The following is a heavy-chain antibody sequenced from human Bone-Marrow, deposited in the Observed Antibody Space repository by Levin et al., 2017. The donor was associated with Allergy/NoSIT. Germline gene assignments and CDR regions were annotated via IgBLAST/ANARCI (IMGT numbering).Heavy chain of an antibody. V-gene: IGHV3-23*01. Sequence: SCAASGFTFSSYAMSWVRQAPGKGLEWVSAISGSGGTTYYADSVKGRFTISRDNSKNTLYLQMNSLRAEDTAAYYCATRGHSGYDTYYYGMDVWGQGTTVTVSS. J-gene: IGHJ6*02. CDR3: ATRGHSGYDTYYYGMDV. CDR1: GFTFSSYA. CDR2: ISGSGGTT. D-gene: IGHD5-12*01.